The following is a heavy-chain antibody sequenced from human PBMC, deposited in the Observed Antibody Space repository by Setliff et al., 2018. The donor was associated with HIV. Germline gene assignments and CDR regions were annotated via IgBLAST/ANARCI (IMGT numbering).Heavy chain of an antibody. CDR1: GYTFTSYD. Sequence: GGPVKVSCKASGYTFTSYDINWVRQATGQGLEWMGWMNPNSGNTGYAQKFQGRVTMTRNTSISTAYMELSSLRSEDSAVYYCASSWSRVPYYGLDVWGQGTTVTVSS. CDR3: ASSWSRVPYYGLDV. D-gene: IGHD6-13*01. V-gene: IGHV1-8*01. CDR2: MNPNSGNT. J-gene: IGHJ6*02.